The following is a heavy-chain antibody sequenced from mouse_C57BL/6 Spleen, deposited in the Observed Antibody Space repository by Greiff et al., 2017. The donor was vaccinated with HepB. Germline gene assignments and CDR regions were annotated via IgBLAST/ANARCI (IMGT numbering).Heavy chain of an antibody. J-gene: IGHJ2*01. V-gene: IGHV5-4*01. CDR2: ISDGGSYT. D-gene: IGHD2-4*01. Sequence: EVKLMESGGGLVKPGGSLKLSCAASGFTFSSYAMSWVRQTPEKRLEWVATISDGGSYTYYPDNVKGRFTISRDNAKNNLYLQMSHLKSEDTAMYYCARELEDYDPYFDYWGQGTTLTVSS. CDR3: ARELEDYDPYFDY. CDR1: GFTFSSYA.